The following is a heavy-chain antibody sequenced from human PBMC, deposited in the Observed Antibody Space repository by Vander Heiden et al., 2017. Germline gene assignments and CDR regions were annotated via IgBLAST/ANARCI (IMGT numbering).Heavy chain of an antibody. CDR2: IGTAGDT. D-gene: IGHD3-10*01. CDR1: GFTFSSYD. V-gene: IGHV3-13*01. J-gene: IGHJ6*02. CDR3: AREFSIMVRGEGDGMDV. Sequence: EVQLVESGGGLVQPGGSLRLSCAASGFTFSSYDMHWVRQATGKGLEWVSAIGTAGDTYYPGSVKGRFTISRENAKNSLYLQMNSLRAGDTAVYYCAREFSIMVRGEGDGMDVWGQGTTVTVSS.